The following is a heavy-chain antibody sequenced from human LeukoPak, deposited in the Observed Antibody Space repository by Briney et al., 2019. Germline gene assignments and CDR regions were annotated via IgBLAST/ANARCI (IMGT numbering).Heavy chain of an antibody. J-gene: IGHJ5*02. V-gene: IGHV3-23*01. D-gene: IGHD6-19*01. CDR2: INANGGNT. CDR1: GFTFSNYA. Sequence: GGSLRLSCAASGFTFSNYAMSWVRQAPGKGLEWVSTINANGGNTYYAASVKGRFTLSRDNSKNTLYLQMNSLRAEDTAVYYCARDSGSGWYMDWFDPWGQGTLVTVSS. CDR3: ARDSGSGWYMDWFDP.